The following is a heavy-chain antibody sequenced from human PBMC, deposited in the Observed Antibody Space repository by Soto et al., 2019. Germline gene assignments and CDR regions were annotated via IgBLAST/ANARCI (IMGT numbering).Heavy chain of an antibody. D-gene: IGHD3-9*01. CDR2: IYSDGST. CDR1: GFTVNSNY. V-gene: IGHV3-66*01. Sequence: GGSLRLSCAASGFTVNSNYMSWVRQAPGKGLEWVSVIYSDGSTYYADSVKGRYIISRDRSNSSLYVQMMSLRAEDTAVYYCATLTKYDILTGFYPCWGQGTLVTVSS. CDR3: ATLTKYDILTGFYPC. J-gene: IGHJ4*02.